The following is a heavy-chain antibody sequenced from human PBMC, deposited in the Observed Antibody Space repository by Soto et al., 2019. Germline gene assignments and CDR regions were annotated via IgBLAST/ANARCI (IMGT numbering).Heavy chain of an antibody. J-gene: IGHJ6*02. CDR1: GFTFGSYA. Sequence: PGGSLRLSCAASGFTFGSYAMSWVRQAPGKGLEWVSAISGSGGSTYYADSVKGRFTISRDNSKNTLYLQMNSLRAEDTAVYYCATLDSSGYMGLYYGMDVWGQGTTVTVSS. V-gene: IGHV3-23*01. CDR2: ISGSGGST. D-gene: IGHD3-22*01. CDR3: ATLDSSGYMGLYYGMDV.